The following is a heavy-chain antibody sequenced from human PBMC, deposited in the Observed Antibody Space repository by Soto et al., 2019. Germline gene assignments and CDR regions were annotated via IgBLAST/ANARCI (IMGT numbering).Heavy chain of an antibody. J-gene: IGHJ4*02. Sequence: SSETLSLTCTVSGGSISSSSDYWGWIRQPPGKGLEWIGNIYYSGSTYYSPSLKSRVTISVDTSKNQFSLNLSSVTAADTAMYFCARVYYDSSGYYFDDWGQGTLVTVSS. CDR2: IYYSGST. CDR3: ARVYYDSSGYYFDD. D-gene: IGHD3-22*01. CDR1: GGSISSSSDY. V-gene: IGHV4-39*02.